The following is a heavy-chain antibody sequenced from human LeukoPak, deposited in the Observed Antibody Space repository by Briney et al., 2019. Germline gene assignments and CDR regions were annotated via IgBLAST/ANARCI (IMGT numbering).Heavy chain of an antibody. V-gene: IGHV3-11*01. CDR1: GFTFSDYY. D-gene: IGHD3-22*01. Sequence: GGSLRLSCAASGFTFSDYYMSWIRQAPGKGLEWVSYISSSGSTIYYADSVKGRFTISRDNAKNSLYLQMNSLRAEDTAVYYCAKVVVTNDYYYYGMDVWGQGTTVTVSS. J-gene: IGHJ6*02. CDR3: AKVVVTNDYYYYGMDV. CDR2: ISSSGSTI.